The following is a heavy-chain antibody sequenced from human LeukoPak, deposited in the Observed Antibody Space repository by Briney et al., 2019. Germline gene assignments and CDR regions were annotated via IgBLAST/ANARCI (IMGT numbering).Heavy chain of an antibody. CDR1: GCTLTDYY. V-gene: IGHV1-2*06. CDR3: ARVGYYESSGYYEY. CDR2: INPNSGGT. J-gene: IGHJ4*02. Sequence: ASVKVSCKASGCTLTDYYMHWVRQAPGQGLEWMGRINPNSGGTNYAQKFQGRVTMTRDTSISTVYMELSRLRSDDTAVYYCARVGYYESSGYYEYWGQGTLVTVSS. D-gene: IGHD3-22*01.